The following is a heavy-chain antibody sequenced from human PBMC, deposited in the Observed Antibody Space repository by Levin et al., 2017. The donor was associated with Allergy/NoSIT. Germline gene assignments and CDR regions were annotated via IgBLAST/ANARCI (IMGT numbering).Heavy chain of an antibody. Sequence: GGSLRLSCTASGFTFGDYAMSWFRQAPGKGLEWVGFIRSKAYGGTTEYAASVKGRFTISRDDSNSIAYLQMNSLKTEDTAGYYCTREPQRLYGPPRNSVDWWGQGTLVTVSS. D-gene: IGHD6-25*01. J-gene: IGHJ4*02. V-gene: IGHV3-49*03. CDR1: GFTFGDYA. CDR3: TREPQRLYGPPRNSVDW. CDR2: IRSKAYGGTT.